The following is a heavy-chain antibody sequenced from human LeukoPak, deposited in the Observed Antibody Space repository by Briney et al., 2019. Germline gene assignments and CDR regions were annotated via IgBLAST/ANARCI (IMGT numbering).Heavy chain of an antibody. CDR2: IYYSGST. Sequence: SETLSLTCTVSGGSISSSSYYWGWIRQPPGKGLEWIGSIYYSGSTYYNPSLKSRVTISVDTSKNQFSLKLTSVTAADTAVYYCARDGSGADGFDIWGQGTMVTVSS. CDR3: ARDGSGADGFDI. CDR1: GGSISSSSYY. J-gene: IGHJ3*02. V-gene: IGHV4-39*02.